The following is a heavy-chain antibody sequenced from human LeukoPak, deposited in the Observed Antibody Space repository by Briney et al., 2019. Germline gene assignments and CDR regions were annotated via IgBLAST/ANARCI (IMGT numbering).Heavy chain of an antibody. D-gene: IGHD1-26*01. CDR3: VKLPLWEPRPYYMDV. CDR1: GFTFSSYG. V-gene: IGHV3-23*01. J-gene: IGHJ6*03. CDR2: LSGSGGST. Sequence: GGSLRLSCAASGFTFSSYGMSWARQAPGKGLEWVSALSGSGGSTYYADSVKGRFTISRDNSKNTLYLQMNSLRAEDTAVYYCVKLPLWEPRPYYMDVWGKGTTVTISS.